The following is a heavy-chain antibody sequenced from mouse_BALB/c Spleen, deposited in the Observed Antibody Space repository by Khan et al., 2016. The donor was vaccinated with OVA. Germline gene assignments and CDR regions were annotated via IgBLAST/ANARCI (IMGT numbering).Heavy chain of an antibody. V-gene: IGHV1S136*01. D-gene: IGHD1-1*01. Sequence: VQLQQSGAELVKPGASVKLSCKAAGFNINSYDMHWVKQKPEQGLEWIGCIDPFNDDTKYNQKFIGKATLTSDKSSSTAYMELSSLTSEDSAVYYCAAVDYYYMSFAYWGQGTLVTVSA. CDR2: IDPFNDDT. J-gene: IGHJ3*01. CDR3: AAVDYYYMSFAY. CDR1: GFNINSYD.